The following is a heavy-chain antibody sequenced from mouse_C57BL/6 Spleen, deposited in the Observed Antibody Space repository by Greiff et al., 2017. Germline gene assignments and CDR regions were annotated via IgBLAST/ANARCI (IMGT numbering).Heavy chain of an antibody. J-gene: IGHJ2*01. CDR2: ISGGGGNT. CDR1: GFTFSSYT. D-gene: IGHD2-2*01. Sequence: EVQGVESGGGLVKPGGSLKLSCAASGFTFSSYTMSWVRQTPEKRLEWVATISGGGGNTYYPDSVKGRFTISRDNAKNTLYLQMSSLRSEDTALYYCARGGYDGVYFDYWGQGTTLTVSS. V-gene: IGHV5-9*01. CDR3: ARGGYDGVYFDY.